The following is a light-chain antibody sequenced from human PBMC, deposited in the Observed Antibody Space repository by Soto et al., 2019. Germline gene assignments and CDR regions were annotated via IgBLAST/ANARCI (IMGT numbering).Light chain of an antibody. V-gene: IGKV1D-16*01. CDR2: AAS. CDR3: QQYNTYST. Sequence: EIQMTPSPSSVSASVGDRVTITCRASQGISNWLAWYQQKPGKAPKLLIYAASNLQSGVPSRFSGSGSWTDFTLTISSLQPDDFATYYCQQYNTYSTFGQGTRLEIK. CDR1: QGISNW. J-gene: IGKJ5*01.